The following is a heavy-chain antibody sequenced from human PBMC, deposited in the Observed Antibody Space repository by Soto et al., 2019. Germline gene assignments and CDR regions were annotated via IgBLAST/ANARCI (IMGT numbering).Heavy chain of an antibody. J-gene: IGHJ6*03. Sequence: EVQLVESGGGLVKPGGSLRLSCAASGFTFSSYSMNWVRQAPGKGLEWVSSISSSSSYIYYADSVKGRFTISRDNAKNPLYLQMNSLRAEDTAVYYCARNPGRRGFWSGSLSHYYYYMDVWGKGTTVTVSS. CDR3: ARNPGRRGFWSGSLSHYYYYMDV. CDR1: GFTFSSYS. V-gene: IGHV3-21*01. CDR2: ISSSSSYI. D-gene: IGHD3-3*01.